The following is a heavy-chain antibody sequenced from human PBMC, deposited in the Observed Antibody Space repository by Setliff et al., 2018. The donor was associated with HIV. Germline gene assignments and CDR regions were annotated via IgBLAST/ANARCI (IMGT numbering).Heavy chain of an antibody. V-gene: IGHV3-7*01. J-gene: IGHJ4*02. CDR2: IRQDGSEK. CDR1: GFIFSNYW. D-gene: IGHD3-22*01. CDR3: VGFSSGPDW. Sequence: GGSLRLSCAASGFIFSNYWMSWVRQAPGKGLEWVANIRQDGSEKYYVDSVRGRFTISRDNAENSLYLRMNSLRAEDTAVYYCVGFSSGPDWWGQGTLVTVSS.